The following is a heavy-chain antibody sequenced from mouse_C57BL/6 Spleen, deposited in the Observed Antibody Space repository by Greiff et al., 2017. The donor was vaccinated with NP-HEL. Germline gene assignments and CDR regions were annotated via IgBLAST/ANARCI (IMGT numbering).Heavy chain of an antibody. Sequence: EVQLVESGGGLVKPGGSLKLSCAASGFTFSDSGMHWVRQAPEQGLEWVAYISSGSSTIYYADTVKGRFTISRDNAKNTLFLQMTSLRSEDTAMYYCASLGLTLWYFDVWGTGTTVTVSS. J-gene: IGHJ1*03. D-gene: IGHD1-3*01. CDR2: ISSGSSTI. CDR3: ASLGLTLWYFDV. V-gene: IGHV5-17*01. CDR1: GFTFSDSG.